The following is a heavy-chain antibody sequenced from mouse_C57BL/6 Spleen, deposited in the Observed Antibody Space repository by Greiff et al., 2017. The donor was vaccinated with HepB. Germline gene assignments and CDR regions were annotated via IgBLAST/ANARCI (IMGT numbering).Heavy chain of an antibody. CDR2: IDPEDGDT. D-gene: IGHD1-1*01. CDR3: TTWYGSSPFAY. CDR1: GFNIKDYY. V-gene: IGHV14-1*01. Sequence: VQLKQSGAELVRPGASVKLSCTASGFNIKDYYMHWVKQRPEQGLEWIGRIDPEDGDTEYAPKFQGKATMTADTSSNTAYLQLSSLTSEDTAVYYCTTWYGSSPFAYWGQGTLVTVSA. J-gene: IGHJ3*01.